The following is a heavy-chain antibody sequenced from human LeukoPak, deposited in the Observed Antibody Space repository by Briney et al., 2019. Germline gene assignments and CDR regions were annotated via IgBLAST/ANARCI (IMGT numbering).Heavy chain of an antibody. Sequence: GGPLRLSCAASGFTFSSYSMNWVRQAPGKGLEWVSSISSSSSYIYYADSVKGRFTISRDNAKNSLYLQMNSLRAEDTAVYYCAREVVPAAIYAFDIWGQGTMVTVSS. V-gene: IGHV3-21*01. CDR3: AREVVPAAIYAFDI. D-gene: IGHD2-2*01. J-gene: IGHJ3*02. CDR2: ISSSSSYI. CDR1: GFTFSSYS.